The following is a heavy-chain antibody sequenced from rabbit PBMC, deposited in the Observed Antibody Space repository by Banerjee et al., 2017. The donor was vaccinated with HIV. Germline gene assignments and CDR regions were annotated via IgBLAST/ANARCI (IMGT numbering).Heavy chain of an antibody. CDR2: IDTNTGKT. CDR1: GFDLSSYYY. Sequence: QSLGESGGGLVKPGASLTLTCTASGFDLSSYYYMYWVRQAPGKGLEWIGFIDTNTGKTFYASWAKGRFTISKTSPTTVTLQMTSLTVADTATYLCAGSLVDNANLWGPGTLVTVS. V-gene: IGHV1S40*01. J-gene: IGHJ4*01. CDR3: AGSLVDNANL. D-gene: IGHD1-1*01.